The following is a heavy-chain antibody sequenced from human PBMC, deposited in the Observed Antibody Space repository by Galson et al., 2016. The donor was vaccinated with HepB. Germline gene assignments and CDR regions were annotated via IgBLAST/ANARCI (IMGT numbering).Heavy chain of an antibody. D-gene: IGHD2-21*01. CDR3: ARDGAPNPYFYSGMDV. J-gene: IGHJ6*02. V-gene: IGHV3-11*06. CDR2: ISSRSGYI. Sequence: SLRLSCAASGFTFSDYSMNWIRQAPGKGLEWLSYISSRSGYINYADSLKGRFTISRDNAKNSLYLQMNSLRAEDTAVYFCARDGAPNPYFYSGMDVWGLGTTVTVSS. CDR1: GFTFSDYS.